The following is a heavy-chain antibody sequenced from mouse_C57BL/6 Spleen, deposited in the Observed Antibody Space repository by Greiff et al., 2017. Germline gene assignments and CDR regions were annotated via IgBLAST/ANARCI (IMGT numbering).Heavy chain of an antibody. J-gene: IGHJ3*01. CDR2: IYPGDGDT. Sequence: VKLVESGPELVKPGASVKISCTASGYAFSSSWMNWVKQRPGKGLEWIGRIYPGDGDTNYNGKVKGKATLTADKSSSTAYMQLSSLTSEDSAVYFCATYDYDSFAYWGQGTLVTVSA. CDR3: ATYDYDSFAY. V-gene: IGHV1-82*01. D-gene: IGHD2-4*01. CDR1: GYAFSSSW.